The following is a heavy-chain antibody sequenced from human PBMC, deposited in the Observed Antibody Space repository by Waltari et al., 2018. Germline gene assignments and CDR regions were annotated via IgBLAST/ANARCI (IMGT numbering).Heavy chain of an antibody. CDR2: VLGSGRT. CDR1: GDSMNYW. V-gene: IGHV4-4*02. CDR3: ARDRGRGLYLDT. J-gene: IGHJ4*02. D-gene: IGHD2-15*01. Sequence: QLQLQESGPGLVKPSGTLSLIRAVSGDSMNYWWSWVRQPPGKGLEWIGQVLGSGRTNYNPCLASRVTISLDTSTHQFALKMASATAADTALYYCARDRGRGLYLDTWGQGILVTVSP.